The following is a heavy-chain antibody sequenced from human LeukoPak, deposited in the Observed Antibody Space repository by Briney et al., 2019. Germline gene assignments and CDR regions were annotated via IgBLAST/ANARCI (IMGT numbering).Heavy chain of an antibody. V-gene: IGHV1-24*01. D-gene: IGHD6-13*01. Sequence: GASVKVSCKVSGYTLTELSMHWVRQAPGKGLEWMGGFDPEDGETIYAQKFQGRVTMTEDTSTDTAYMELSSLRSEDTAVYYCATVYPNPKGHSSSWYGAQGWFDPWGQGTLVTVSS. CDR1: GYTLTELS. CDR2: FDPEDGET. CDR3: ATVYPNPKGHSSSWYGAQGWFDP. J-gene: IGHJ5*02.